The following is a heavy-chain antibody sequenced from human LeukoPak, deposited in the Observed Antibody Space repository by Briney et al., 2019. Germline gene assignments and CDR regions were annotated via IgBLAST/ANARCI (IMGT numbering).Heavy chain of an antibody. Sequence: SETLSLTCSVSGGFINTATWWSWVRQPPGKGLEWIGEIFHSGSTNFNPSLKSRVTLSIDKSKNQFSLEVTSVTAADTAVYYCTKNAAYNLDYWGQGILVTVSS. D-gene: IGHD1-14*01. CDR1: GGFINTATW. CDR3: TKNAAYNLDY. J-gene: IGHJ4*02. CDR2: IFHSGST. V-gene: IGHV4-4*02.